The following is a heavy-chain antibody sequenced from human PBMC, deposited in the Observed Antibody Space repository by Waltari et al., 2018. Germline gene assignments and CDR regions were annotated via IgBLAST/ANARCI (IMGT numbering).Heavy chain of an antibody. J-gene: IGHJ3*02. CDR2: INPNSGGT. Sequence: QVQLVQSGAEVKKPGASVKVSCKASGYTFTGYYMHWVRPAPGQGLEWMGRINPNSGGTNYAQKFQGRVTMTRDTSISTAYMELSRLRSDDTAVYYCARGPHITIFGVAHHDAFDIWGQGTMVTVSS. CDR1: GYTFTGYY. V-gene: IGHV1-2*06. D-gene: IGHD3-3*01. CDR3: ARGPHITIFGVAHHDAFDI.